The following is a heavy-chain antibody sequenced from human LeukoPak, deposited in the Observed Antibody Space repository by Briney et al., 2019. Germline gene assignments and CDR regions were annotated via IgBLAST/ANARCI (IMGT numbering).Heavy chain of an antibody. CDR3: ATLGEGSRSPADY. J-gene: IGHJ4*02. Sequence: PGGSLRLSCAASGFTFSGSVVYWVRQASGKGLEWVGRTRSKAYSYATAYTASVEGGFTISRDESKSTAYLQMNSLKIEDTAVYYCATLGEGSRSPADYWGQGALVTVSS. CDR2: TRSKAYSYAT. CDR1: GFTFSGSV. D-gene: IGHD3-16*01. V-gene: IGHV3-73*01.